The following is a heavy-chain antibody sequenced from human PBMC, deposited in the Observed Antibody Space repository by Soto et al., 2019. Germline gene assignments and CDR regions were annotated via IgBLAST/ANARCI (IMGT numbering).Heavy chain of an antibody. CDR1: GFTFSSYG. V-gene: IGHV3-33*01. J-gene: IGHJ6*03. D-gene: IGHD2-2*01. CDR2: IWYDGSNK. CDR3: ARSACSSTSCYAGYYYYYMDV. Sequence: GGSLRLSCAASGFTFSSYGMHWVRQAPGKGLEWVAVIWYDGSNKYYADSVKGRFTISRDNSKNTLYLQMNSLRAEDTAVYYCARSACSSTSCYAGYYYYYMDVWGKGTTVTVSS.